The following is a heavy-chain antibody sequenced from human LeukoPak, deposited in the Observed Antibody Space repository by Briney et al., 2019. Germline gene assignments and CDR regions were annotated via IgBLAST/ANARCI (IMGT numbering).Heavy chain of an antibody. CDR3: ARGDFWSGYSDY. J-gene: IGHJ4*02. Sequence: SETLSLTCTVSGGSISSGDYSWSWIRQPPGKGLEWIGYIYYSGSTYYNPSLKSRVTISVDTSKNQFSLKLSSVTAADTAVYYCARGDFWSGYSDYWGQGTLVTVSS. V-gene: IGHV4-30-4*01. CDR2: IYYSGST. CDR1: GGSISSGDYS. D-gene: IGHD3-3*01.